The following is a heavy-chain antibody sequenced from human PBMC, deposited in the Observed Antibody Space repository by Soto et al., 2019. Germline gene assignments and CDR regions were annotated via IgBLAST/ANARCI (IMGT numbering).Heavy chain of an antibody. J-gene: IGHJ2*01. D-gene: IGHD2-8*01. CDR1: GFTFSDYY. Sequence: QVQLVESGGGLVKPGGSLRLSCAASGFTFSDYYMSWIRQAPGKGLEWVSSISSSGSRIYYADSVKGRFTFSRDNARTSLYLQITSLRADDTALYYCAREGSFYGTNSDWYFDLWGRGALVTVSS. V-gene: IGHV3-11*01. CDR2: ISSSGSRI. CDR3: AREGSFYGTNSDWYFDL.